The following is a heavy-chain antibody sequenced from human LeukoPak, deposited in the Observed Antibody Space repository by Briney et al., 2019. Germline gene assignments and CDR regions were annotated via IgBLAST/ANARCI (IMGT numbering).Heavy chain of an antibody. J-gene: IGHJ4*02. V-gene: IGHV3-7*02. CDR2: INQDGSEK. CDR3: ASSRN. Sequence: GGSLRLSCAASGFAFSSSWMSWVRQAPGKGLEWVANINQDGSEKYYVDSVKGRFTISRDNAKNSLYLQMNSLKDDDTSVYYCASSRNWGQGTLVTVSS. CDR1: GFAFSSSW.